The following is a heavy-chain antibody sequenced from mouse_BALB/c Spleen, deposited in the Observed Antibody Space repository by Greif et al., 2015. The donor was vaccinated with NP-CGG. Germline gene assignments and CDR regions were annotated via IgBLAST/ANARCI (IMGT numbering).Heavy chain of an antibody. CDR3: ARRRYDLYYCDS. J-gene: IGHJ2*01. Sequence: LVESGPELVKPGASVKMSCKSSGYTFTSYVLHWVRQKPGQGLEWIGYINLYNDGTKYNEKFKGKATLTSDKSSSTAYMERSSLTAEGSAVYYWARRRYDLYYCDSWGQGTTLTGSS. CDR1: GYTFTSYV. CDR2: INLYNDGT. V-gene: IGHV1-14*01. D-gene: IGHD2-14*01.